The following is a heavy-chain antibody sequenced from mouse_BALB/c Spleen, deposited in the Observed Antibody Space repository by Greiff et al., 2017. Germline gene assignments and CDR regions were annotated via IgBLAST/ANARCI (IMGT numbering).Heavy chain of an antibody. CDR3: ARNYYGSSYVGWFAY. J-gene: IGHJ3*01. CDR1: GFSLSRYS. V-gene: IGHV2-6-4*01. CDR2: IWGGGST. Sequence: VKLMESGPGLVAPSQSLSITCTVSGFSLSRYSVHWVRQPPGKGLEWLGMIWGGGSTDYNSALKSRLSISKDNSKSQVFLKMNSLQTDDTAMYYCARNYYGSSYVGWFAYWGQGTLVTVSA. D-gene: IGHD1-1*01.